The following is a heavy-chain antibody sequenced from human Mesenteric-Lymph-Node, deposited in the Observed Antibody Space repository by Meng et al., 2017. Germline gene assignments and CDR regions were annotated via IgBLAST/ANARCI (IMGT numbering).Heavy chain of an antibody. CDR3: ARGYTLLDY. V-gene: IGHV4-34*01. CDR2: INHSGST. CDR1: GGSFIVYY. J-gene: IGHJ4*02. Sequence: VELAQWGAGLLKPLAALSLPCAVYGGSFIVYYWSWIRRPPGKGLEWIGEINHSGSTNYNPSLKSLVTISVDTSKNQFSLKLSSVTAADTAVYYCARGYTLLDYWGQGTLVTVSS. D-gene: IGHD2-21*02.